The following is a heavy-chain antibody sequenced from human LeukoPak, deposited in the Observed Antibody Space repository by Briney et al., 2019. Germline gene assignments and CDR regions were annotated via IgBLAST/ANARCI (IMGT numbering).Heavy chain of an antibody. D-gene: IGHD1-7*01. CDR2: INPNSGGT. CDR1: GYTFTGYY. CDR3: ASIPPLLTRTPAPRHEDFDY. J-gene: IGHJ4*02. V-gene: IGHV1-2*02. Sequence: ASVKVSCKASGYTFTGYYMHWVRQAPGQGLEWMGWINPNSGGTNYAQKFQGRVTMTRDTSISTAYMELSRLRSDDTAVYYCASIPPLLTRTPAPRHEDFDYWGQGTLVTVSS.